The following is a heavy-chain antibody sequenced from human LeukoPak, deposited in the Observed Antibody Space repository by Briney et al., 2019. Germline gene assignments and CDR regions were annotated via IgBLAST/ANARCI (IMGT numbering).Heavy chain of an antibody. V-gene: IGHV3-23*01. Sequence: PGGSLRLSCAASGFTFSSYAMSWVRQAPGKGLEWVSAISGSGGSTYYADSVKGRFTISRDNSKNTLYLQVNSLRAEDTAVYYCAKDLDDYGDYPLGAYWGQGTLVTVSS. CDR2: ISGSGGST. CDR3: AKDLDDYGDYPLGAY. CDR1: GFTFSSYA. J-gene: IGHJ4*02. D-gene: IGHD4-17*01.